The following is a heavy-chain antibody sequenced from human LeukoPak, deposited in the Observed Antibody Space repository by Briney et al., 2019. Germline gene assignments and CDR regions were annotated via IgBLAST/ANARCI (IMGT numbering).Heavy chain of an antibody. Sequence: ASVKVSCKASGYTFTSYYMHWVRQAPGQGLEWMGIINPSGGSTSYAQKFQSRVTMTRDTSTSTVYMELSSLRSEDTAVYYCAGVDTAISGAFDIWGQGTMVTVSS. V-gene: IGHV1-46*01. CDR1: GYTFTSYY. D-gene: IGHD5-18*01. CDR3: AGVDTAISGAFDI. J-gene: IGHJ3*02. CDR2: INPSGGST.